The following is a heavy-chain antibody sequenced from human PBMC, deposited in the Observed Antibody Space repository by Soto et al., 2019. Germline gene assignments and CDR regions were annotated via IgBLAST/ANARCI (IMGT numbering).Heavy chain of an antibody. CDR3: ARGTFGVVKD. CDR2: MYYSGST. V-gene: IGHV4-59*01. J-gene: IGHJ4*02. D-gene: IGHD3-3*01. CDR1: GGSISSYY. Sequence: QVQLQESGPGLVKPSETLSLTCTVSGGSISSYYWSWIRQPPGKGLEWIGYMYYSGSTNYNPSLESRVTISIDTSRNQFSLKLSSVTAADTAVYYCARGTFGVVKDWGQGTVVTVSS.